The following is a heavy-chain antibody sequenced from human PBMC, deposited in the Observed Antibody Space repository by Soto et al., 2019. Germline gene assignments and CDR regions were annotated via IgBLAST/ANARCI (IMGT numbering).Heavy chain of an antibody. V-gene: IGHV4-4*02. CDR3: ARPLGNYYYGMDV. J-gene: IGHJ6*02. D-gene: IGHD7-27*01. CDR1: GGSISSSNW. Sequence: SETLSLTCAVSGGSISSSNWWSWVRQPPGKGLEWIGEIYHSGSTNYNPSLKSRVTISVDKSKNQFSLKLSSVTAADTAVYYCARPLGNYYYGMDVWGQGTTVTVSS. CDR2: IYHSGST.